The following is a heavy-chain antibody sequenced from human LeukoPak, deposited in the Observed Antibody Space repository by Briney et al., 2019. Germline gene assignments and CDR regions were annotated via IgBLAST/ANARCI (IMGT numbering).Heavy chain of an antibody. V-gene: IGHV4-34*01. CDR3: ARGRLVAVVVAATRRAEYFQH. CDR2: INHTGST. Sequence: SETLSLTCTVAGGSISNGDHYWSWIRQHPGKGLEWIGEINHTGSTNYNPSLKSRVTISIDTSKNQFSLKLSSVTAADTAVYYCARGRLVAVVVAATRRAEYFQHWGQGTLVTVSS. D-gene: IGHD2-15*01. CDR1: GGSISNGDHY. J-gene: IGHJ1*01.